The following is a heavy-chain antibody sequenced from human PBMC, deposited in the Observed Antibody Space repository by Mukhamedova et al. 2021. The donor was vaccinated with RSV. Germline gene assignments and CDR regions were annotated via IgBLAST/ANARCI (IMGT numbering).Heavy chain of an antibody. J-gene: IGHJ3*02. CDR3: ARGLSLTRVLRFLEWAFDI. D-gene: IGHD3-3*01. CDR2: INHSGST. V-gene: IGHV4-34*01. Sequence: SWIRQPPGKGLEWIGEINHSGSTNYNPSLKSRVTISVDTSKNQFSLKLSSVTAADTAVYYCARGLSLTRVLRFLEWAFDIWGQG.